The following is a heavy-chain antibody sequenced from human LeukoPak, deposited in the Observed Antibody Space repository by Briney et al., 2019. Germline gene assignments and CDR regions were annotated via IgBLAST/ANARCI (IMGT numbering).Heavy chain of an antibody. CDR3: ARARINWFDP. J-gene: IGHJ5*02. CDR2: IYYSGST. Sequence: SETLSLTCTVSGGSISSYYWSWIRQPPGKGLEWIGYIYYSGSTDYNPSLKSRVTISIDTSKNQFSLKLSSVTAADTAVYYCARARINWFDPWGQGTLVTVSS. V-gene: IGHV4-59*01. CDR1: GGSISSYY.